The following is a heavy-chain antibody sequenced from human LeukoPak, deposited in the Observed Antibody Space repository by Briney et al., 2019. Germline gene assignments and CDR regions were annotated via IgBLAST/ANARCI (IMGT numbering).Heavy chain of an antibody. D-gene: IGHD3-3*01. CDR2: ISAYNGNT. V-gene: IGHV1-18*01. CDR3: ARGPSGYPVLYFMDV. Sequence: GASVKVSCKASGYTFTSYGISWVRQAPGQGLEWMGWISAYNGNTNYAQKLQGRVTMTTDTSTSTAYMELRSLRSDDTAVYYCARGPSGYPVLYFMDVWGKGTTVTVSS. CDR1: GYTFTSYG. J-gene: IGHJ6*03.